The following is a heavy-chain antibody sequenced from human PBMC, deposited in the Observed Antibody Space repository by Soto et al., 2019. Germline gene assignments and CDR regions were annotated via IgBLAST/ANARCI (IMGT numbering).Heavy chain of an antibody. J-gene: IGHJ4*02. CDR3: ARGRQSSGWTDGEFDY. Sequence: SETLSLTCAVYGGSFSGYYWSWIRQPPGKGLEWIGEINHSGSTNYNPSLKSRVTISVDTSKNQFSLKLSSVTAADTAVYYCARGRQSSGWTDGEFDYWGQGTLVTVSS. V-gene: IGHV4-34*01. CDR2: INHSGST. CDR1: GGSFSGYY. D-gene: IGHD6-19*01.